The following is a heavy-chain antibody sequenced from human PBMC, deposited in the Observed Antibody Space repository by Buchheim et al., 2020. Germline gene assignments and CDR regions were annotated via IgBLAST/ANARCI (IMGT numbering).Heavy chain of an antibody. Sequence: EVQLVESGRGLVQPGGSLRLSCAASGFTFNNFDMNWVRQAPGKGLEWISYISGSGTTIYYADSVKGRFTISGDNAKNPLYLQMNSLRAEDTAVYYCARGTYNYAFWGQGTL. CDR1: GFTFNNFD. J-gene: IGHJ4*02. D-gene: IGHD3-16*01. CDR2: ISGSGTTI. V-gene: IGHV3-48*03. CDR3: ARGTYNYAF.